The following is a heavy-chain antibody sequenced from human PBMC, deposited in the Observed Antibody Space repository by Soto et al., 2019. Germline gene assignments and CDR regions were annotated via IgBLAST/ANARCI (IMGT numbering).Heavy chain of an antibody. CDR1: GFTVSTYY. CDR2: VYSGGTT. V-gene: IGHV3-66*01. Sequence: EVQLVEYGGGLVQPGGSLRLSCAASGFTVSTYYMNWVRQAPGEGLEWVSVVYSGGTTYYADSVRGRFTISRDNSKRTLFLQMNSLRAEDTAVYYCARGRSASSDFDSWGQGTLVTVSS. J-gene: IGHJ4*02. D-gene: IGHD3-10*01. CDR3: ARGRSASSDFDS.